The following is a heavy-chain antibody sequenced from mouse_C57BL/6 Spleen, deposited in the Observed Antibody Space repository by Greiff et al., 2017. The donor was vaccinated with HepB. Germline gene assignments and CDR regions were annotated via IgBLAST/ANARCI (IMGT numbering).Heavy chain of an antibody. CDR2: INPNNGGT. J-gene: IGHJ3*01. V-gene: IGHV1-18*01. CDR1: GYTFTDYN. D-gene: IGHD2-4*01. Sequence: EVQLQQSGPELVKPGASVKIPCKASGYTFTDYNMDWVKQSHGKSLEWIGDINPNNGGTIYNQKFKGKATLTVDNSSSTAYMELRSLTSEDTAVYYCARGEDYLVAYWGQGTLVTVSA. CDR3: ARGEDYLVAY.